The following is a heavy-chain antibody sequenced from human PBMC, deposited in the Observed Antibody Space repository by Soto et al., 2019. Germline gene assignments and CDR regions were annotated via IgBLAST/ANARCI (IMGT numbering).Heavy chain of an antibody. J-gene: IGHJ6*03. V-gene: IGHV3-23*01. CDR2: ISGSGGST. CDR3: AKWRGGYCSGGSCYYYYMDV. Sequence: PGGSLRLSCAASGFTFSSYAMSWVRQAPGKGLERVSAISGSGGSTYYAESVKGRFTISRDNSKNTLYLQMNSLRAEDTAVYYCAKWRGGYCSGGSCYYYYMDVWGKGTTVTVSS. CDR1: GFTFSSYA. D-gene: IGHD2-15*01.